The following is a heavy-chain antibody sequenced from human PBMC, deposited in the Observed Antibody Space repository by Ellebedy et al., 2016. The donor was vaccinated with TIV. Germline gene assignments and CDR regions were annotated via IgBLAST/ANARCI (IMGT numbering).Heavy chain of an antibody. CDR1: GGSISNSNSY. CDR3: ARMSVEVATLRRLRFDY. CDR2: IFESGAT. J-gene: IGHJ4*02. V-gene: IGHV4-39*01. D-gene: IGHD5-24*01. Sequence: MPSETLSLTCTVSGGSISNSNSYWVWIRQPPGMGLEWIGSIFESGATFYNPSHHSRVTMSVDTSKNRFSLRLSSVTAADTAVYYCARMSVEVATLRRLRFDYWGQGTRVTVSS.